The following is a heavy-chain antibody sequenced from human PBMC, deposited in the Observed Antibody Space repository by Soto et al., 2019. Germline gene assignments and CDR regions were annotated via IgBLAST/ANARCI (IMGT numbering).Heavy chain of an antibody. Sequence: SETLSLTCSVSGGSFSSDSFIWSWVRQFPGKGLEWIGYIYYSGTTYYNPSLRSRVIMSVDTSKKQVSLKLSSVSAADTARYFCAGYCSSSICPEGHYFALEVWGQGTTVTVSS. CDR1: GGSFSSDSFI. D-gene: IGHD2-2*01. J-gene: IGHJ6*02. CDR3: AGYCSSSICPEGHYFALEV. CDR2: IYYSGTT. V-gene: IGHV4-31*03.